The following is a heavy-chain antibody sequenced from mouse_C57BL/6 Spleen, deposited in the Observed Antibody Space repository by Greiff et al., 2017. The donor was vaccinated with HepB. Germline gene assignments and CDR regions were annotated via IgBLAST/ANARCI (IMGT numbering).Heavy chain of an antibody. CDR3: ERGARGGEGFAY. J-gene: IGHJ3*01. V-gene: IGHV1-26*01. CDR1: GYTFTDYY. CDR2: INPNNGGT. Sequence: EVQLQQSGPELVKPGASVKISCKASGYTFTDYYMNWVKQSHGKSLEWIGDINPNNGGTSYNQKFKGKATLTVDKSSSTAYMELRSLTSEDSAVYYCERGARGGEGFAYWGQGTLVTVSA.